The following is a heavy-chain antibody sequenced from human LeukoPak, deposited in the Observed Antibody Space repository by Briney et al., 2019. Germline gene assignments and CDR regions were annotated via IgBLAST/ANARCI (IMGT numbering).Heavy chain of an antibody. Sequence: GGSLRLSCAASGFTFSKDWMSWVRHAPGKGLEWVGRIKSKTDGGTTDYAAPVKGRFTISRDDSRNTLSLQMNSLKTEDTAVYYCTTITMIREHEDYWGQGTLVTVSS. V-gene: IGHV3-15*05. CDR1: GFTFSKDW. CDR3: TTITMIREHEDY. D-gene: IGHD3-10*01. CDR2: IKSKTDGGTT. J-gene: IGHJ4*02.